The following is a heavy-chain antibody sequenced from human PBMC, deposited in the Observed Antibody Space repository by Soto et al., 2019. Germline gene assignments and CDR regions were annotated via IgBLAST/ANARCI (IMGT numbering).Heavy chain of an antibody. V-gene: IGHV3-7*01. D-gene: IGHD3-22*01. Sequence: WGSLRLSSAASGFPVSSYLMTWVRQAPGKGLEWVANIKQDGSEKYYVDSVKGRFTISRDNAKNSLYLQMNSLRAEDTAVFYCARGRVSSGPRIDYWGHGTLVTVSS. CDR3: ARGRVSSGPRIDY. CDR2: IKQDGSEK. J-gene: IGHJ4*01. CDR1: GFPVSSYL.